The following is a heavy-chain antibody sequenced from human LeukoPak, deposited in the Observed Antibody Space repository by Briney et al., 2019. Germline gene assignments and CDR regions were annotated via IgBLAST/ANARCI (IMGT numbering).Heavy chain of an antibody. D-gene: IGHD3-10*01. CDR2: ISWNSGSI. V-gene: IGHV3-9*01. CDR1: GFTFDNYA. J-gene: IGHJ6*02. Sequence: GGSLRLSCAASGFTFDNYAMHWVRQAPGKGLEWVSGISWNSGSIGYADSVKGRFTISRDNAKNSLYLQMNSLRAEDTALYYCAKDFNYYGSGSYFYGMDVWGQGTTVTVSS. CDR3: AKDFNYYGSGSYFYGMDV.